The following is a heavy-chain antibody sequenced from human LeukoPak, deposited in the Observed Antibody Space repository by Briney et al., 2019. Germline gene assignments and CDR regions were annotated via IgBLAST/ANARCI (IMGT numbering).Heavy chain of an antibody. D-gene: IGHD2-15*01. Sequence: SETLSLTCAVYGGSFSGYYWSWIRQPPGKGLEWIGEINHSGSTNYNPSLKSRVTISVDTSKNQFSLKLSSVTAADTAVYYCARNYGGSVDYWGQGTLVTVSS. CDR1: GGSFSGYY. CDR2: INHSGST. V-gene: IGHV4-34*01. J-gene: IGHJ4*02. CDR3: ARNYGGSVDY.